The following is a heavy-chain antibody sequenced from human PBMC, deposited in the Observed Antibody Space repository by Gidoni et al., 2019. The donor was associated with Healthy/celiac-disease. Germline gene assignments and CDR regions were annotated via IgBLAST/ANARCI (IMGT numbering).Heavy chain of an antibody. J-gene: IGHJ2*01. CDR2: IYRGGST. CDR3: ARTQYNDFWSGENWYFDL. V-gene: IGHV3-66*01. Sequence: EVQLVESGGGLVQPGGSLRLSCAVSGFTASSNHMSWVRQAPGKGLEWVSVIYRGGSTYYADSVKGRFTISRDNSKNTLYLQMNSLRAEDTAVYYCARTQYNDFWSGENWYFDLWGRGTLVTVSS. D-gene: IGHD3-3*01. CDR1: GFTASSNH.